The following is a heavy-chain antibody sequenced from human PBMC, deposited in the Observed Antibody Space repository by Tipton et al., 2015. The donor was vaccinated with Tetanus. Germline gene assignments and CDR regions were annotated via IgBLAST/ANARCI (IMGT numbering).Heavy chain of an antibody. Sequence: SLRLSCAASGFTFSSYAMSWVRQAPGKGLEWVSAISGSGGSTYYADSVKGRFTISRDNSKNTLYLQMNSLRAEDTAVYYCAKDQKAYCGGDCHPWGQGTLVTVSS. J-gene: IGHJ5*02. CDR1: GFTFSSYA. V-gene: IGHV3-23*01. D-gene: IGHD2-21*02. CDR2: ISGSGGST. CDR3: AKDQKAYCGGDCHP.